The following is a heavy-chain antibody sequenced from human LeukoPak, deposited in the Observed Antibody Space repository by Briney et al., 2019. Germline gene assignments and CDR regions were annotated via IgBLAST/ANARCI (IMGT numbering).Heavy chain of an antibody. V-gene: IGHV3-15*01. J-gene: IGHJ4*02. D-gene: IGHD5-24*01. CDR3: TTEGGDGYNFSFDY. CDR1: GFTFSNAW. CDR2: IKSKTDGGTT. Sequence: GGSLRLSCAASGFTFSNAWMSWVRQAPGKGLEWVGRIKSKTDGGTTDYAAPVKGRFTISRDDSKNTLYLQMNSLKTEDTAVYYCTTEGGDGYNFSFDYWGQGTLVTVSS.